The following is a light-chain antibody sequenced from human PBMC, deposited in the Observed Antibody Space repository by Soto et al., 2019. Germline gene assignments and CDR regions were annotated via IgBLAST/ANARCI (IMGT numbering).Light chain of an antibody. V-gene: IGKV3-15*01. CDR2: GAS. CDR1: QSVSSD. Sequence: TVLKQSPGTVSLCPGERATLSCGASQSVSSDLAWYHQKPGQAPRLLIYGASTRATGIPARFSGSGSGTEFTLTINSLQSEDFAVYSCQQYNNWTSGQGTKVDI. J-gene: IGKJ1*01. CDR3: QQYNNWT.